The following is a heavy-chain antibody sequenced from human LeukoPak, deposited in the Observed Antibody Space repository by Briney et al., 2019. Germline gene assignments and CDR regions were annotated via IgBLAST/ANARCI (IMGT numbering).Heavy chain of an antibody. CDR1: GGSFSGYY. J-gene: IGHJ4*02. V-gene: IGHV4-31*11. Sequence: PSETLSLTCAVYGGSFSGYYWSWIRQHPGKGLEWIGYIYYSGSTYYNPSLKSRVTISVDTSKNQFSLKLSSVTAADTAVYYCARVSLYSGGREPLIDYWGQGTLVTVSS. CDR2: IYYSGST. D-gene: IGHD1-26*01. CDR3: ARVSLYSGGREPLIDY.